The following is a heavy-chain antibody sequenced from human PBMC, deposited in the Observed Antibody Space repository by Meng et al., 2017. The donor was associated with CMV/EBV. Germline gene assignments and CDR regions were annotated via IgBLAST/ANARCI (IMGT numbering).Heavy chain of an antibody. CDR2: INPSGGST. D-gene: IGHD6-19*01. J-gene: IGHJ4*02. V-gene: IGHV1-46*01. CDR1: GYTFTSYY. CDR3: ARDPHSGWLDY. Sequence: QVPVGQSGPEVKKPGASVKGSCKATGYTFTSYYMHWVRQALGQGLEWMGIINPSGGSTSYAQKFQGRVTMTRDTSTSTVYMELSSLRSEDTAVYYCARDPHSGWLDYWGQGTLVTVSS.